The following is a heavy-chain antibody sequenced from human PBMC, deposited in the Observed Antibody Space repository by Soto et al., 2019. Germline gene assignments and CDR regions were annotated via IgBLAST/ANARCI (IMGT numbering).Heavy chain of an antibody. CDR3: AKVLGIAAAGTEAFDI. D-gene: IGHD6-13*01. CDR1: GFTFSSYA. V-gene: IGHV3-23*01. Sequence: GGSLRLSCAASGFTFSSYAMSWVRQAPGKGLEWVSAISGSGGSTYYADSVKGRFTISRDNSKNTLYLQMNSLRAEDTAVYYCAKVLGIAAAGTEAFDIWGQGTMVTVSS. CDR2: ISGSGGST. J-gene: IGHJ3*02.